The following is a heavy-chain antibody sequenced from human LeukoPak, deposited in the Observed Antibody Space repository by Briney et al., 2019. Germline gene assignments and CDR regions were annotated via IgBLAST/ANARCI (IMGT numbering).Heavy chain of an antibody. CDR2: ISGYNGDT. CDR1: GHTFTHYG. V-gene: IGHV1-18*01. CDR3: ARDPTNTSGRYVYFDY. J-gene: IGHJ4*02. Sequence: ASVKVSCKTFGHTFTHYGFSWVRQAPGQGLEWMGWISGYNGDTHYAQNLQGRVTMTLDTSTSTVYMELRSLTSDDTAVYYCARDPTNTSGRYVYFDYWGQGTLVTVSS. D-gene: IGHD6-13*01.